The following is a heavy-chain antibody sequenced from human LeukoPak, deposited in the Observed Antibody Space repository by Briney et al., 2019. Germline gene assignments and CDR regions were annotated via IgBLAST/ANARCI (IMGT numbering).Heavy chain of an antibody. J-gene: IGHJ4*02. CDR3: ARGIWFGELNFDY. Sequence: GASVKASCKASGGTFSSYAISWVRQAPGQGLEWMGRIIPILGIANYAQKFQGRVTITADKSTSTAYMELSSLRSEDTAVYYCARGIWFGELNFDYWGQGTLVTVSS. CDR2: IIPILGIA. D-gene: IGHD3-10*01. V-gene: IGHV1-69*04. CDR1: GGTFSSYA.